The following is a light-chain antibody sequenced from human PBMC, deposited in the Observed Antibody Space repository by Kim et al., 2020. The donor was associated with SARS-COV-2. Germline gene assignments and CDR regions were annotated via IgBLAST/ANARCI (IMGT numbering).Light chain of an antibody. V-gene: IGLV1-44*01. J-gene: IGLJ1*01. CDR3: ATWDNSLNGYV. CDR1: SSNLGSNT. Sequence: QSVLTQPPSASGTPGQRVTISCSGPSSNLGSNTIYWYQHLPGSAPKLLSGVPDRFSGSTSGTSASLALSGLLSEDEADYYCATWDNSLNGYVFGTGT.